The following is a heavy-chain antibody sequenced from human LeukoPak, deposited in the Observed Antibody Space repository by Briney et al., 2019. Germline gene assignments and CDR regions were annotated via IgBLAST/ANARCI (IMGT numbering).Heavy chain of an antibody. J-gene: IGHJ5*02. CDR3: ARLLGYYGSGSPSS. V-gene: IGHV4-38-2*02. CDR2: VFHSGIT. D-gene: IGHD3-10*01. Sequence: SKTLSLTCSVSGYSISSGYYWGWIRQPPGKGLEWIGSVFHSGITYYKPSLKSRVTILVDTSKNQFSLKLSSVTAADTAVYYCARLLGYYGSGSPSSWGQGTLVTVSS. CDR1: GYSISSGYY.